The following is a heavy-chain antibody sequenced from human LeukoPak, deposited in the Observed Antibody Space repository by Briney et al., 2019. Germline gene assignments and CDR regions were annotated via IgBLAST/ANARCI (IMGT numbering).Heavy chain of an antibody. V-gene: IGHV3-23*01. CDR3: AKASTVYYYDSSGYYYD. J-gene: IGHJ4*02. CDR1: GFTFSTYA. Sequence: PGGSLRLSCAASGFTFSTYAVNWVRQAPGKGLEWVSTISGSGDSTYYADSVKGRFTISRDNSKITLYLQMNSLRAEDTAVYYCAKASTVYYYDSSGYYYDWGQGTLVTVSS. D-gene: IGHD3-22*01. CDR2: ISGSGDST.